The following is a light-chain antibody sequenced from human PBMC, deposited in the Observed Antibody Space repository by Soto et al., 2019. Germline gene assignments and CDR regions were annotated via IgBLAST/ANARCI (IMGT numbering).Light chain of an antibody. CDR2: GAS. CDR3: QQYGSSGT. CDR1: QSVSNNY. J-gene: IGKJ1*01. Sequence: IVLTQSPGTLSLSPGERATLSCMASQSVSNNYLAWYQQKPGQAPRLLIYGASNRATGIPDRFSGSGSGTDFTLTISRLEPEDFAVYYCQQYGSSGTFGQGIKVDIK. V-gene: IGKV3-20*01.